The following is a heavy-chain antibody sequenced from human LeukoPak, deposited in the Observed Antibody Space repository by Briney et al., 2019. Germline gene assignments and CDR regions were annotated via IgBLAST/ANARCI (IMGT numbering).Heavy chain of an antibody. J-gene: IGHJ5*02. CDR1: GFTFSSYE. Sequence: GGSLRLSCAASGFTFSSYEMNWVRQAPGKGLEWVSYISSSGSTIYYADSVKGRFTISRDNAKNSLYLQMNSLRAEDTAVYYCARERSYYYDSSGSYLTPWGQGTLVTVS. CDR2: ISSSGSTI. D-gene: IGHD3-22*01. CDR3: ARERSYYYDSSGSYLTP. V-gene: IGHV3-48*03.